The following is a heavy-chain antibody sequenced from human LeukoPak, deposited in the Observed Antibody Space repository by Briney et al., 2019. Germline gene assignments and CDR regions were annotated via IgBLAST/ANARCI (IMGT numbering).Heavy chain of an antibody. CDR1: GFTFSSYA. Sequence: GGSLRLSCAASGFTFSSYAMSWVRQAPGKGLEWVSAISGSGGSTYYADSVKGRFTISRDNAKNTLYLQMNSLRAEDTAVYYCASLGEPAVIARDYWGQGTLVTVSS. J-gene: IGHJ4*02. V-gene: IGHV3-23*01. D-gene: IGHD2-2*01. CDR2: ISGSGGST. CDR3: ASLGEPAVIARDY.